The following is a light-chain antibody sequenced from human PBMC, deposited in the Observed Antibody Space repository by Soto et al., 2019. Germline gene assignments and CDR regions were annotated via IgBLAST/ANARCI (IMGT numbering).Light chain of an antibody. CDR1: QTISSW. Sequence: DIHMAQAPCTLCGTLLDGVTITCRASQTISSWLAWYQQKPGKAPKLLIYKASSLESGVPSRFSGSGSGTEFTLTISSLQPDDFATYYCQQYNSYPWTFGQGTKVDNK. CDR3: QQYNSYPWT. CDR2: KAS. V-gene: IGKV1-5*03. J-gene: IGKJ1*01.